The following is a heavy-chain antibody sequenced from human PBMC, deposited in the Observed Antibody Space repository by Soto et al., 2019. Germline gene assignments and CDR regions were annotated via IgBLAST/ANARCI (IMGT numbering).Heavy chain of an antibody. V-gene: IGHV4-59*08. CDR2: IYYSGST. Sequence: QVQLQESGPGLVKPSETLSLTCTVSGGSISSYYWSWIRQPPGKGLEWIGYIYYSGSTNYNPSLKSRGTISVDTSKNQFSLKLSSVTAADTAVYYCARHGYYVPYWYFDLWGRGTLVTVSS. CDR3: ARHGYYVPYWYFDL. J-gene: IGHJ2*01. CDR1: GGSISSYY. D-gene: IGHD3-10*02.